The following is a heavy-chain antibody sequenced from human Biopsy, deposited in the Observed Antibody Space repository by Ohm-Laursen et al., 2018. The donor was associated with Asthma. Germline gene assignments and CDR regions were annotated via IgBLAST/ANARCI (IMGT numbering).Heavy chain of an antibody. CDR2: IYYSGST. D-gene: IGHD3-22*01. CDR3: ARAQNYYDSRGYYRSFDY. J-gene: IGHJ4*02. CDR1: YGSITSGGYY. Sequence: PSLTLSFTCTVSYGSITSGGYYWTWIRRHPGKGLEWIGFIYYSGSTYYNPSLKSRVSISIDTSKNHFSLKLSSVTAADTAVYYCARAQNYYDSRGYYRSFDYWGQGTLVTVSS. V-gene: IGHV4-31*03.